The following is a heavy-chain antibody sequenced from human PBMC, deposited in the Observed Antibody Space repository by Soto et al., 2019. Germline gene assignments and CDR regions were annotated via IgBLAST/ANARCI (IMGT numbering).Heavy chain of an antibody. CDR1: GFTFSSYA. Sequence: PGGSLRLSCAASGFTFSSYAMHWVRQAPGKGLEWVAVISYDGSNKYYADSVKGRFTISRDNSKNTLYLQMTSLRAEDTAVYYCARAGSSSPVAYYYYYYGMDVWGQGTTVTVSS. V-gene: IGHV3-30-3*01. CDR2: ISYDGSNK. D-gene: IGHD6-6*01. CDR3: ARAGSSSPVAYYYYYYGMDV. J-gene: IGHJ6*02.